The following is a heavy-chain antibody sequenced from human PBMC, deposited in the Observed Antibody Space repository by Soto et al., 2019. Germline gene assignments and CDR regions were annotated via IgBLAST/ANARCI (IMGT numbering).Heavy chain of an antibody. Sequence: PGGPLRLSCAASGFTLRNYGMPWARQAPGNGLEWVAAISGGGGNPYYADSVKGRFTISRDNSKNTLYLQMNSLRAEDTAVYYCAKARLPAAKNYYYYMDVWGKGTTVTVSS. D-gene: IGHD2-2*01. CDR1: GFTLRNYG. CDR2: ISGGGGNP. CDR3: AKARLPAAKNYYYYMDV. V-gene: IGHV3-23*01. J-gene: IGHJ6*03.